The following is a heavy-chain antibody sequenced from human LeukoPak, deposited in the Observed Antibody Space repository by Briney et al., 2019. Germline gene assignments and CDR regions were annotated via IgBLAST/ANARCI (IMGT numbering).Heavy chain of an antibody. Sequence: KPSETLSLTCTVSGGSISRSSYYWGWIRQPPGKGLEWIGSIYYSGSTYYNPSLKSRVTISVDTSKNQFSLKLSSVTAADTAVYYCARRPGHGSETRFDPWGQGTLVTVSS. J-gene: IGHJ5*02. CDR1: GGSISRSSYY. CDR2: IYYSGST. V-gene: IGHV4-39*01. D-gene: IGHD1-14*01. CDR3: ARRPGHGSETRFDP.